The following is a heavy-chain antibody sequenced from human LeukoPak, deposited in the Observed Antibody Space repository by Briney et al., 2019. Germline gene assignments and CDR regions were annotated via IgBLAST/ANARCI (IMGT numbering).Heavy chain of an antibody. CDR1: GGTFSSYA. Sequence: SVKVSCKASGGTFSSYAISWVRQAPGQGLEWMGSIIPILGIANYAQKFEERVTITVDKFMSTVYMELSRLRSEDTAVYYCARGIPPTTLWFGARWYYYYGMDVWGQGTTVTVSS. CDR3: ARGIPPTTLWFGARWYYYYGMDV. V-gene: IGHV1-69*04. D-gene: IGHD3-10*01. J-gene: IGHJ6*02. CDR2: IIPILGIA.